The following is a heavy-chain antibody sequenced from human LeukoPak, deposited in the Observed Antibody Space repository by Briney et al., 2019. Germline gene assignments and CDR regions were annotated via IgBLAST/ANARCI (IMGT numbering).Heavy chain of an antibody. D-gene: IGHD6-6*01. CDR2: ISGDGGST. CDR3: ATGTGYTTSSGSVPDS. J-gene: IGHJ4*02. Sequence: PGGSLRLSCAASGFTFDDYAMHWVRQAPGKGLEWVSLISGDGGSTYYADSVKGRFTISRDNSKDTLYLQMNGLRAEDTAVYYCATGTGYTTSSGSVPDSWGQGTLVTVSS. V-gene: IGHV3-43*02. CDR1: GFTFDDYA.